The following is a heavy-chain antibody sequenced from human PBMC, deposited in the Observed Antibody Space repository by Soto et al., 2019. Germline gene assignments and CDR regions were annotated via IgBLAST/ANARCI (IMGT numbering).Heavy chain of an antibody. V-gene: IGHV4-59*08. Sequence: PSETLSLTCTVSGGSISSYYWSWIRQPPGKGLEWIGYINYSGSTNYNPSLKSRVTISVDTSKNQFSLKLSSVTAADTAVYYCARHDYIWGSYRPTYYFDYWGQGTLVTVSS. CDR3: ARHDYIWGSYRPTYYFDY. CDR2: INYSGST. D-gene: IGHD3-16*02. CDR1: GGSISSYY. J-gene: IGHJ4*02.